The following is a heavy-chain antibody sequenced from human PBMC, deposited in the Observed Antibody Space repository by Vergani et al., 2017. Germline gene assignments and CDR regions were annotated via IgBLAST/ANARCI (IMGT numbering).Heavy chain of an antibody. V-gene: IGHV5-51*01. Sequence: EVQLVQSGAEVKKPGESLKISCKGSGYSFTSYWIGWVRQMPGKGLEWMGSIYPGDSDTRYSPSFQGQVTISTDKSISTAYLQWSSLKASDTAMYYCAKDYIRGAQLSYYYGMDVWGQGTTVTVSS. D-gene: IGHD2-2*01. CDR2: IYPGDSDT. J-gene: IGHJ6*02. CDR3: AKDYIRGAQLSYYYGMDV. CDR1: GYSFTSYW.